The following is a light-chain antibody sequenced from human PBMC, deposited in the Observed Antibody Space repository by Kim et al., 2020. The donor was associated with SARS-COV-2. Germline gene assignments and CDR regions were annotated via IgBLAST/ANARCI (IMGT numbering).Light chain of an antibody. CDR2: GAS. V-gene: IGKV1-39*01. Sequence: DIQMTLSPSCLSASAGDRVTINCRASQSINNYLNWYHQKPGKAPKLLIYGASNLPSGVPSRFSGRGSGTVFTLTVSTLQPEDFGSYSCQQGYSTFGQGTKLEV. CDR1: QSINNY. CDR3: QQGYST. J-gene: IGKJ2*01.